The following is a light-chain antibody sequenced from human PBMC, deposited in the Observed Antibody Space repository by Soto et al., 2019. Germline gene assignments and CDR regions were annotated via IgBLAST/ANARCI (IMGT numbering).Light chain of an antibody. J-gene: IGLJ1*01. CDR1: SSDVGGYNY. V-gene: IGLV2-14*01. Sequence: QSALTQPASVSGSPGQSITISCAGTSSDVGGYNYVSWYQQHPGKAPKLVIYEVSNRPSGVSNRFSGSKSGNTASLTISGLQAEDEADYYCSSYTSGSTLYVFGTGTKAPS. CDR2: EVS. CDR3: SSYTSGSTLYV.